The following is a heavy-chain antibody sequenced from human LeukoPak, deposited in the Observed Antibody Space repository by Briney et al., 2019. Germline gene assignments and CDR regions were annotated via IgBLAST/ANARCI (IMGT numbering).Heavy chain of an antibody. D-gene: IGHD3-22*01. Sequence: GGSLRLSCAASGFTFSSYGMHWVRQAPGKGLEWVAVISYDGSNKYYADSVKGRFTISRDNAKNSLYLQMNSLRAEDTALYYCAKGYDYDSSADAFDIWGQGTMVTVSS. CDR3: AKGYDYDSSADAFDI. CDR1: GFTFSSYG. CDR2: ISYDGSNK. V-gene: IGHV3-30*18. J-gene: IGHJ3*02.